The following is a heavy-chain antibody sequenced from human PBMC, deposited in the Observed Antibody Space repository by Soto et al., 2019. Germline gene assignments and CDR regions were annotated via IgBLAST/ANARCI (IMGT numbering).Heavy chain of an antibody. D-gene: IGHD4-17*01. CDR1: GFTFSSSN. V-gene: IGHV3-48*01. CDR2: ISSSTSTI. Sequence: PGGSLRLSCAASGFTFSSSNMNWVRQAPGKGLEWVSYISSSTSTIYYADSVKGRFTISRDNAKNSLYLQMNSLRAEDTAVYYCAKESPVTTFYYWGQGTLVTVSS. J-gene: IGHJ4*01. CDR3: AKESPVTTFYY.